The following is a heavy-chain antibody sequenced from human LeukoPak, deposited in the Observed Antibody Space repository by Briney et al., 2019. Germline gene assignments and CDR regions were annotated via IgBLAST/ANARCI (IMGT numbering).Heavy chain of an antibody. CDR1: GFTVSGDY. CDR2: IYSDGTT. D-gene: IGHD4-23*01. V-gene: IGHV3-66*01. Sequence: GRSLRLSCAASGFTVSGDYMTWVRQAPGKGLEWVSLIYSDGTTYYADSVQGRFTLSKDSSSNTLYLQVISVRDDYTAVYYCARGFYGGRPFDLWGRGTLVTVSS. J-gene: IGHJ2*01. CDR3: ARGFYGGRPFDL.